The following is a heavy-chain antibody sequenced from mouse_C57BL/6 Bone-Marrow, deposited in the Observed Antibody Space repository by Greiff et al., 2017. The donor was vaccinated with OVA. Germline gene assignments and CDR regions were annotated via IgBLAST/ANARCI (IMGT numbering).Heavy chain of an antibody. J-gene: IGHJ2*01. CDR3: TRPGTNYALDY. D-gene: IGHD1-1*02. CDR1: GFTFSDAW. V-gene: IGHV6-6*01. CDR2: IRNKANNHAT. Sequence: EVHLVESGGGLVQPGGSMKLSCAASGFTFSDAWMDWVRQSPEKGLEWVAEIRNKANNHATYYAESVKGRFTISRDDSKSSVYLQMNSLRAEDTGIYYCTRPGTNYALDYWGQGTTLTVSS.